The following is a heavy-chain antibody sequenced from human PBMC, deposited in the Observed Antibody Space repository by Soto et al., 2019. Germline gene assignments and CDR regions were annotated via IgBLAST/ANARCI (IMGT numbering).Heavy chain of an antibody. D-gene: IGHD3-10*01. CDR2: VSGSGGST. CDR3: AKVVYGSSNVSALGI. Sequence: EVLLLESGGGLVQPGGSLRLSCAASGFTFSNYAMTWVRQAPGKGLEWVSGVSGSGGSTYYADSVEGRFTVSRDDSKNVLPLPMNTLRAVDTALYYFAKVVYGSSNVSALGIWGQGTKVSVPS. V-gene: IGHV3-23*01. CDR1: GFTFSNYA. J-gene: IGHJ3*02.